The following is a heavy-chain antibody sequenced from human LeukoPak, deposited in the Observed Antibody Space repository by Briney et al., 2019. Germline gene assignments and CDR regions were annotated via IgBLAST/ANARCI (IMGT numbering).Heavy chain of an antibody. CDR1: GYTFTGYY. CDR2: INPNSGGT. Sequence: ASVKVSCKASGYTFTGYYMQWVRQAPGQGLEWMGWINPNSGGTNYAQKFQGRVTMTRDTSISTAYMELSRLVSDDTAVYYCARSDSSGWKDYWGQGTLVTVSS. J-gene: IGHJ4*02. CDR3: ARSDSSGWKDY. D-gene: IGHD6-19*01. V-gene: IGHV1-2*02.